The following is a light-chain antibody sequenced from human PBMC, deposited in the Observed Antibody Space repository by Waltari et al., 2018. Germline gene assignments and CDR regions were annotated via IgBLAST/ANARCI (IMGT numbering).Light chain of an antibody. CDR2: EAT. Sequence: IQVNQTPAYLSASVGDRVTITCRASQGNTNDLAWYQQKPGENPKRMMSEATSLQSGITSRFSVSGSRTAFTLTIISLQSEDFSTYYCQHYYNSPHTFGQGT. CDR3: QHYYNSPHT. CDR1: QGNTND. J-gene: IGKJ2*01. V-gene: IGKV1D-13*01.